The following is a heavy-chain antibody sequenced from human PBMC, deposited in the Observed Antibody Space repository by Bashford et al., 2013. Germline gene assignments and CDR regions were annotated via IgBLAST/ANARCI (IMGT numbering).Heavy chain of an antibody. Sequence: ASVKVSCKASGYTFNRYAINWVRQAPGQGPEWMGWISAYNGDANYAQNLQDRGTMTIDTSTSTAYMEVRGLRSDDTAVYYCARAPCHNGVYYPDYWGQGTLVTVSS. CDR3: ARAPCHNGVYYPDY. CDR2: ISAYNGDA. D-gene: IGHD2-8*01. J-gene: IGHJ4*02. V-gene: IGHV1-18*01. CDR1: GYTFNRYA.